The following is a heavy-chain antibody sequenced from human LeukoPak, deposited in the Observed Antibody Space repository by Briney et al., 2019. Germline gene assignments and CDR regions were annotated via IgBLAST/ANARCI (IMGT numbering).Heavy chain of an antibody. D-gene: IGHD2-2*01. Sequence: PGGSLRLSCAASGFTFSSYAMSWVRQAPGKGLEWVSAISGSGGSTYYADSVKGRFTISRDNSKNTLYLQMNSLRAEDTAVYYCAKDLVGIVVVPAAIGAFDIWGQGTMVTVSS. CDR1: GFTFSSYA. V-gene: IGHV3-23*01. CDR3: AKDLVGIVVVPAAIGAFDI. J-gene: IGHJ3*02. CDR2: ISGSGGST.